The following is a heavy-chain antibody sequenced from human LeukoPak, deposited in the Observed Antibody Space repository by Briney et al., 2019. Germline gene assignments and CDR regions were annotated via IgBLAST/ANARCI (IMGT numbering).Heavy chain of an antibody. CDR1: GYNFSNYW. Sequence: GESLKIFCEASGYNFSNYWINWVRQKPGKGLEWMGIIYPGDSDTRYGPSFQGHVTISADRSANTAYLQWSRLEASDTAKYFCARKANGMAAPFDSWAQGTLVTASS. J-gene: IGHJ4*02. CDR3: ARKANGMAAPFDS. D-gene: IGHD6-13*01. CDR2: IYPGDSDT. V-gene: IGHV5-51*01.